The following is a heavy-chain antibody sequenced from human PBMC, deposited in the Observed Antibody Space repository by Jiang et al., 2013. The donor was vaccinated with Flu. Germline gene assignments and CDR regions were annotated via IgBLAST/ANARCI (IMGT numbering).Heavy chain of an antibody. Sequence: GPGLVKPSETLSLTCTVSGGSISSYYWSWIRQPPGKGLEWIGYIYYSGSTNYNPSLKSRVTISVDTSKNQFSLKLSSVTAADTAVYYCARKDMDVWGKGTTVTVSS. V-gene: IGHV4-59*08. CDR1: GGSISSYY. CDR2: IYYSGST. J-gene: IGHJ6*04. CDR3: ARKDMDV.